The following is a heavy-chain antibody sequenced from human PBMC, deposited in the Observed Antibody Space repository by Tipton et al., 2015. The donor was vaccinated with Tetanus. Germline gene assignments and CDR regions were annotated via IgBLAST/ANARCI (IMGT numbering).Heavy chain of an antibody. D-gene: IGHD3-10*01. J-gene: IGHJ6*02. V-gene: IGHV3-7*03. CDR1: GFTFSSYW. Sequence: SLRLSCAASGFTFSSYWMTWVRQAPGKGLEWVANIKKDGSEKYYVDSVKGRFTISRDNAKNSLYLQMNSLRDEDTAVYYCARDPPRGVAPKEYYYGTDVWGQGTTVTVSS. CDR2: IKKDGSEK. CDR3: ARDPPRGVAPKEYYYGTDV.